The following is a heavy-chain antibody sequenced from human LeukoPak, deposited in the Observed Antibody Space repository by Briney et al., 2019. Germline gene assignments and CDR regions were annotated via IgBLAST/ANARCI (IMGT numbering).Heavy chain of an antibody. Sequence: GGSLRLSCAASGFTFSDYYMSWIRQAPGKGLEWVSYISSSGSTIYYADSVKGRFTISRDNSKNTLYLQMNSLRAEDTAVYYCAKVHDYGGNSGTDYWGQGTLVTVSS. V-gene: IGHV3-11*01. CDR3: AKVHDYGGNSGTDY. CDR1: GFTFSDYY. CDR2: ISSSGSTI. J-gene: IGHJ4*02. D-gene: IGHD4-23*01.